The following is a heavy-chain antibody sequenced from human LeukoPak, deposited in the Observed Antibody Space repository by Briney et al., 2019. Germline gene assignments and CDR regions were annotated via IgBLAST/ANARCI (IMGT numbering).Heavy chain of an antibody. D-gene: IGHD1-26*01. CDR3: AKSLLQEDY. CDR1: GFTFNSYA. V-gene: IGHV3-23*01. J-gene: IGHJ4*02. Sequence: AGGSLRLSCAASGFTFNSYALSWVRQAPGKGLEWVSAISGSGGSTYYADSVKGRFTISRDNSKNTLYLQMNSLRAEDTAVYYCAKSLLQEDYWGQGTLVTVSS. CDR2: ISGSGGST.